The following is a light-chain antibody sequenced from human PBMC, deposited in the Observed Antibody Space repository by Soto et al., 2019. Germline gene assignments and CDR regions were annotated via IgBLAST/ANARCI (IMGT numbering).Light chain of an antibody. J-gene: IGLJ1*01. Sequence: QSVLTQPPSVSGAPGQTVTISCTGSSSNIGASYDVQWYQQLPGTAPKLLIYGNVNRPSGVPDRFSGSKSGTSASLAITGLQAEDEADYYCQSYDSSLSGGVFGTGTQLTVL. CDR3: QSYDSSLSGGV. CDR2: GNV. V-gene: IGLV1-40*01. CDR1: SSNIGASYD.